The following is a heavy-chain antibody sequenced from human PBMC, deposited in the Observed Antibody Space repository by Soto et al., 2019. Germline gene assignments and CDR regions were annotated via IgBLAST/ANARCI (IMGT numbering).Heavy chain of an antibody. Sequence: QVQLVESGGGVVQPGRSLRLSCAASGFTFSSYAMHWVRQAPGKGLEWVAVISYDGSNKYYADSVKGRFTISRDNSKKTLYLQMNSLRAEDTAVYYCARDRLRYNWNDFPYYYYGMDVW. CDR2: ISYDGSNK. V-gene: IGHV3-30-3*01. CDR3: ARDRLRYNWNDFPYYYYGMDV. CDR1: GFTFSSYA. D-gene: IGHD1-1*01. J-gene: IGHJ6*01.